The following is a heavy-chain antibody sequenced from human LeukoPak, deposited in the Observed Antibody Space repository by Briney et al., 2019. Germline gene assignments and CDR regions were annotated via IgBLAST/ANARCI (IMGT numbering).Heavy chain of an antibody. CDR3: AKMVRGDYGVDY. J-gene: IGHJ4*02. CDR2: ISGSGGST. D-gene: IGHD4-17*01. CDR1: AFTFSSYA. Sequence: GGSLRLSCAASAFTFSSYAMSWFRQAPGKGLEWVSAISGSGGSTYYADSVKGRFTISRDNSKNTLYLQMNSLRAEDTAVYYCAKMVRGDYGVDYWGQGTLVTVSS. V-gene: IGHV3-23*01.